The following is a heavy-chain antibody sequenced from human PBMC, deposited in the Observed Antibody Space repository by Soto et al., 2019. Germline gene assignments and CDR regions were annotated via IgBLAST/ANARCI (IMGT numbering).Heavy chain of an antibody. CDR2: ISAYNGNT. CDR3: AKDSLDQALGYYFDY. V-gene: IGHV1-18*04. D-gene: IGHD1-1*01. J-gene: IGHJ4*02. CDR1: GYTFTSYG. Sequence: ASVKVSCKASGYTFTSYGISWVRQAPGQGLEWMGWISAYNGNTNYAQKLQGRVTMTTDTSTSTAYMELRSLRSDDTAVYYCAKDSLDQALGYYFDYWDQGTLVTVSS.